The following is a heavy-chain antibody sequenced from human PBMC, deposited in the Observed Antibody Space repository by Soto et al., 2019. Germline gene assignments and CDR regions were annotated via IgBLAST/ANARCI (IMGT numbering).Heavy chain of an antibody. V-gene: IGHV3-23*01. D-gene: IGHD2-15*01. CDR2: ISGSGDRT. CDR3: VKDDGGNPSTEPH. CDR1: GITISNYP. Sequence: QLLESGGGLVQPGGSLRLSCAASGITISNYPMSWVRQAPGKGLDWVSGISGSGDRTYYADSAKGRFTISKDFSKNSLSLQLDSLRAEDTAVYFCVKDDGGNPSTEPHWGQGTLVTVSS. J-gene: IGHJ4*02.